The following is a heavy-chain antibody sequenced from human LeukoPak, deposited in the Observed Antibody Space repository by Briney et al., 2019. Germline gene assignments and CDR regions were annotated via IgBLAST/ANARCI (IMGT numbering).Heavy chain of an antibody. D-gene: IGHD6-13*01. Sequence: PSETLSLTCTVSGGSISSHYWSWIRQPPGKGLEWIGYICYSGSTNYNPSLTSRVTTSVDTSETQFSLKLSSVTAADTAVYYCARVSSWYRGGNWFDPWGQGTLVTVSS. CDR3: ARVSSWYRGGNWFDP. J-gene: IGHJ5*02. CDR2: ICYSGST. CDR1: GGSISSHY. V-gene: IGHV4-59*11.